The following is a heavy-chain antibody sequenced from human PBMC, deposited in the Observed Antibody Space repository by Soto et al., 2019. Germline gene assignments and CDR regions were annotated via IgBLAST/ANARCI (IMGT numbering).Heavy chain of an antibody. CDR1: GFTFSNSA. CDR2: ISSNGGST. Sequence: EVQLVESGEDLVQPGGSLRLSCVASGFTFSNSAMYWVRQAPGKGLECVSSISSNGGSTYYADSVKGRFTISRDNSKNTLYLKMGSLRADDMAVYYCATVGNYRNFDYWGQGTLVTVSS. D-gene: IGHD1-1*01. CDR3: ATVGNYRNFDY. J-gene: IGHJ4*02. V-gene: IGHV3-64*02.